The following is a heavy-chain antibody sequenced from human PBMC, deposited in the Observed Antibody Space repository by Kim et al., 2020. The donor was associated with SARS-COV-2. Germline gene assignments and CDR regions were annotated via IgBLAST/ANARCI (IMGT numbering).Heavy chain of an antibody. V-gene: IGHV3-23*01. D-gene: IGHD4-17*01. CDR3: AKECRVTTQPTGVDFFDS. Sequence: GGSLRLSCVASGFTFTTYTMNWVRQAPGKGLEWVSGISGGGGSTYYADSVKGRFTISRASSKNTLYLQMNSLRVEDTAVYYCAKECRVTTQPTGVDFFDSWGQGTLVTVSS. CDR1: GFTFTTYT. CDR2: ISGGGGST. J-gene: IGHJ4*02.